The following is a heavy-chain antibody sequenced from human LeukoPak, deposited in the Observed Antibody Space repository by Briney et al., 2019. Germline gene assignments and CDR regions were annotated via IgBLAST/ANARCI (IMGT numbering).Heavy chain of an antibody. D-gene: IGHD2-2*01. V-gene: IGHV3-7*01. CDR3: ARGRSWVDVVPAAIYAYYYYYYYMDV. J-gene: IGHJ6*03. Sequence: GVLRLSCAASGFTFSSYWMSWGRQAPGKGGEGVANIKQDGSEKYYVLSVKAPFPISRANANTSLYLQMNSLRAEDTAVYYCARGRSWVDVVPAAIYAYYYYYYYMDVWGKGTTVTVSS. CDR1: GFTFSSYW. CDR2: IKQDGSEK.